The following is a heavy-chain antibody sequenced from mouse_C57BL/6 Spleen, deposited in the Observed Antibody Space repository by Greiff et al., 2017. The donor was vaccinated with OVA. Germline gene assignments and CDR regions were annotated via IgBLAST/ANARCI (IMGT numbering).Heavy chain of an antibody. CDR3: ARSGSYGSSYDYFDY. CDR2: IYPRSGNT. V-gene: IGHV1-81*01. D-gene: IGHD1-1*01. CDR1: GYTFTSYG. J-gene: IGHJ2*01. Sequence: VKLMESGAELARPGASVKLSCKASGYTFTSYGISWVKQRTGQGLEWIGEIYPRSGNTYYNEKFKGKATLTADKSSSKAYMELRSLTSEDSAVYFCARSGSYGSSYDYFDYWGQGTTLTVSS.